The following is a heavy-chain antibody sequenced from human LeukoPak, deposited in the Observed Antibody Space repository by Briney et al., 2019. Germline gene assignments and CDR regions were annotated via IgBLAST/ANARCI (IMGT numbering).Heavy chain of an antibody. V-gene: IGHV4-30-4*01. CDR2: IYYSGST. CDR1: GGSISSGDYY. Sequence: SQTLSLTCTVSGGSISSGDYYWSWIRQPPGKGLEWIGYIYYSGSTNYNPSLKSRLTVSVDTSKDQFSLKLSSVTAADTAVYYCARGRIVATTYYYGLDVWGQGTTVTVSS. D-gene: IGHD5-12*01. J-gene: IGHJ6*02. CDR3: ARGRIVATTYYYGLDV.